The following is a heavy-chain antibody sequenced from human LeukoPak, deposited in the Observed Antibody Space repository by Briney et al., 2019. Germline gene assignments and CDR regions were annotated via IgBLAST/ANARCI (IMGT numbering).Heavy chain of an antibody. D-gene: IGHD1-26*01. CDR1: GFTLSSYW. J-gene: IGHJ3*02. Sequence: QTGGSLRLSCSASGFTLSSYWMHWVRQAPGKGLVWVSRINTDGSSTNYADSVKGRFTVSRDNAKNTLYLQMNSLRAEDTAVYYCARVIGWDEPFDIWGQGTMVTVSS. CDR3: ARVIGWDEPFDI. CDR2: INTDGSST. V-gene: IGHV3-74*01.